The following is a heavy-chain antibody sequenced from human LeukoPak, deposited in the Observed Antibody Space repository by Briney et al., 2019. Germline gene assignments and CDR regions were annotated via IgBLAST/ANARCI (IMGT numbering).Heavy chain of an antibody. D-gene: IGHD6-13*01. V-gene: IGHV3-48*01. Sequence: GGSLRLSCAASGFTLSSYSMNWVRQAPGKGLEWVSYISSSSSTIYYADSVKGRFTISRDNSKNTLYLQMNSLRAEDTAVYYCAASDGEQQLALWGQGTLVTVSS. J-gene: IGHJ4*02. CDR2: ISSSSSTI. CDR3: AASDGEQQLAL. CDR1: GFTLSSYS.